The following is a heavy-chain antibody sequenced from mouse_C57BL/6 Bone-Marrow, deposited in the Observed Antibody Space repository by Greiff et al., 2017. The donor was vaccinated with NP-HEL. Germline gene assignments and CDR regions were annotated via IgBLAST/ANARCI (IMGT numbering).Heavy chain of an antibody. CDR3: ARGYYGSSPYAMDY. CDR1: GFTFSSYA. D-gene: IGHD1-1*01. CDR2: ISDGGSYT. J-gene: IGHJ4*01. V-gene: IGHV5-4*03. Sequence: EVKVVESGGGLVKPGGSLKLSCAASGFTFSSYAMSWVRQTPEKRLEWVATISDGGSYTYYPDNVKGRFTISRDNAKNNLYLQMSHLKSEDTAMYYCARGYYGSSPYAMDYWGQGTSVTVSS.